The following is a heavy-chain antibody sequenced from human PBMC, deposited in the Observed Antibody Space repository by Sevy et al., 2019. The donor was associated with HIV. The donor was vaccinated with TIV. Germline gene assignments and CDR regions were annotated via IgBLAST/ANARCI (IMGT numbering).Heavy chain of an antibody. D-gene: IGHD3-22*01. CDR2: IRSKAYGGTT. CDR1: GFTFGDYA. Sequence: GGSLRLSCTASGFTFGDYAMSWFRQAPGKGLEWVGFIRSKAYGGTTEYAASVKGRFTISRENSKSIANLQMNSLKTEDTAVYYCTRERVDTYYYDSSGYFDAFDIWGQGTMVTVSS. CDR3: TRERVDTYYYDSSGYFDAFDI. J-gene: IGHJ3*02. V-gene: IGHV3-49*03.